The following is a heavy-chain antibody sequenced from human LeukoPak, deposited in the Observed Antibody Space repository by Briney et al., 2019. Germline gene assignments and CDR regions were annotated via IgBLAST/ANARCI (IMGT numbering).Heavy chain of an antibody. CDR3: ARTPPNLSFDY. V-gene: IGHV1-69*04. Sequence: SVKVSCKASGYTYTSYAISWVRQAPGQGLEWMGRIIPILGIANYAQKFQGRVTITADKSTSTAYMELSSLRSEDTAVYYCARTPPNLSFDYWGQGTLVTVSS. J-gene: IGHJ4*02. CDR1: GYTYTSYA. D-gene: IGHD2/OR15-2a*01. CDR2: IIPILGIA.